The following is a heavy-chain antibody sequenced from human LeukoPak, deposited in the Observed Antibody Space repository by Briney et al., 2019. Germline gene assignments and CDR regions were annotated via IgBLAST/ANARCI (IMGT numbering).Heavy chain of an antibody. V-gene: IGHV3-48*02. J-gene: IGHJ4*02. CDR3: AKSSSWLYYFDY. CDR2: ISSSSSTI. Sequence: GGSLRLSCAASGFTFSSYIMNWVRQAPGKGLERVSYISSSSSTIYYADSVKGRFTISRDNAKNSLYLQMNSLRDEDTAVYYCAKSSSWLYYFDYWGQGTLVTVSS. CDR1: GFTFSSYI. D-gene: IGHD6-13*01.